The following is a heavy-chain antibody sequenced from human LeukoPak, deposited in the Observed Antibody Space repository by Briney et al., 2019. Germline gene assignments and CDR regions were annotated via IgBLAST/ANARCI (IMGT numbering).Heavy chain of an antibody. CDR3: ARDRNYYGSGSYYLDY. J-gene: IGHJ4*02. Sequence: SQTLSLTCGISGDSVSRNGVAWNWIRQSPSRGLEWLGRTYYRSKWYYDYAVSVKSRIIINPDTSKNQFSLQLNSVTPEDTAVYYCARDRNYYGSGSYYLDYWGQGTLVAVSS. D-gene: IGHD3-10*01. V-gene: IGHV6-1*01. CDR1: GDSVSRNGVA. CDR2: TYYRSKWYY.